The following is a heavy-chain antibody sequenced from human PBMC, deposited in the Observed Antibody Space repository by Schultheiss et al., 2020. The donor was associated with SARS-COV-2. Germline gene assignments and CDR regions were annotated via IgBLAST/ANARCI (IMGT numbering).Heavy chain of an antibody. Sequence: GGSLRLSCAASGFTFSSYAMHWVRQAPGKGLEWVSAISSNGGSTYYADFVKGRFTISRDNSKNTLYLQMSSLRAEDTAVYYCVKAWGSSSPFDYWGQGTLVTVAS. CDR3: VKAWGSSSPFDY. J-gene: IGHJ4*02. V-gene: IGHV3-64D*06. D-gene: IGHD6-6*01. CDR2: ISSNGGST. CDR1: GFTFSSYA.